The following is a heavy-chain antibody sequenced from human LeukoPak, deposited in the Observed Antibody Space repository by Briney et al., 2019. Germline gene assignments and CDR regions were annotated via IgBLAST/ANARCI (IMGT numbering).Heavy chain of an antibody. V-gene: IGHV1-8*01. Sequence: ASVKVSCKASGYTFTSYDINWVRQATGQGLEWMGWMNPNSGNTGYAQKFQGRVTMTRNTSISTAYMELSSLRSEDTAVYYCARLPRVVAPDDYWGQGTLVTVSS. CDR3: ARLPRVVAPDDY. CDR2: MNPNSGNT. J-gene: IGHJ4*02. D-gene: IGHD2-15*01. CDR1: GYTFTSYD.